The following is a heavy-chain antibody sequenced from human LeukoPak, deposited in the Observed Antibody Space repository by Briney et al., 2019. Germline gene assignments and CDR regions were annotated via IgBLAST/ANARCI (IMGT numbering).Heavy chain of an antibody. D-gene: IGHD2-2*01. Sequence: GGSLRLSCAASGFTFTDAWMSWVRQPPGKGLEWVGRIKSHTDGATTDYAAPVKGRFTISRDNSRNTLYLQMNSLRPEDTAVYYCAKDGVLGGYCSSTSCPYYYYMDVWGKGTTVTVSS. J-gene: IGHJ6*03. CDR1: GFTFTDAW. V-gene: IGHV3-15*01. CDR2: IKSHTDGATT. CDR3: AKDGVLGGYCSSTSCPYYYYMDV.